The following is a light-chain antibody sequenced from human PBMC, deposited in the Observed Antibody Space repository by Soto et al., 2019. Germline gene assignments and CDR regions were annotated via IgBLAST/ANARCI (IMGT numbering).Light chain of an antibody. CDR3: QQYNTWPRT. CDR1: QRVSRT. J-gene: IGKJ1*01. V-gene: IGKV3D-15*01. CDR2: AAS. Sequence: TLLTESPSTLSLTPRDSATLSCRASQRVSRTVAWYQQKPGQAPRLLISAASTGAAGVPARFNAAGSGTVFTLTISSLQAEDFAIYYCQQYNTWPRTFGHGSKVAI.